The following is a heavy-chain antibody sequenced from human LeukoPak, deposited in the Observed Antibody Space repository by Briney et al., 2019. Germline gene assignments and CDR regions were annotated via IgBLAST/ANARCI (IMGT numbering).Heavy chain of an antibody. V-gene: IGHV3-66*01. Sequence: GGSLRLSCAASGFTVSSNYMSWVRQAPGKGLEWVSVIYSGGSTYYADSVKGRFTISRDNSKNTLYLQMNSLRAEDTAVYYCARDLFRSPYYYGMDVWGQGTRSPSP. CDR3: ARDLFRSPYYYGMDV. D-gene: IGHD1-26*01. CDR2: IYSGGST. CDR1: GFTVSSNY. J-gene: IGHJ6*02.